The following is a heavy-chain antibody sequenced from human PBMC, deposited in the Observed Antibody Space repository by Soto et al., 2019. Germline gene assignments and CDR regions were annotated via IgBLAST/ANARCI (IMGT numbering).Heavy chain of an antibody. J-gene: IGHJ6*02. CDR2: IIPSFATG. V-gene: IGHV1-69*06. D-gene: IGHD3-10*01. CDR1: GGTFGNSA. CDR3: ARSYYGSGSYWFYGMDV. Sequence: QVQLVQSGAEVKKPGSSVKVSCKASGGTFGNSAISWVRQAPGQGLEWMGGIIPSFATGNSAPEFQGRLTITADKSTTTAYMELISLRSEDTAVYYCARSYYGSGSYWFYGMDVWGQGTTVTGSS.